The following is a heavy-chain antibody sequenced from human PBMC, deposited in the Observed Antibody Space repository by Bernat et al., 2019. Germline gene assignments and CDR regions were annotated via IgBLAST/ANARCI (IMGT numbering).Heavy chain of an antibody. CDR2: ISGDGGST. Sequence: EVQLVESGGGVVQPGGSLRLSCAASGFTFDDYAMHWVRQAPGKGLEWVSLISGDGGSTYYADPVKGRFTISRDNSKNSLYLQMNSLRTEDTALYYCALRGGATFDYWGQGTLVTVSS. V-gene: IGHV3-43*02. J-gene: IGHJ4*02. CDR1: GFTFDDYA. D-gene: IGHD3-16*01. CDR3: ALRGGATFDY.